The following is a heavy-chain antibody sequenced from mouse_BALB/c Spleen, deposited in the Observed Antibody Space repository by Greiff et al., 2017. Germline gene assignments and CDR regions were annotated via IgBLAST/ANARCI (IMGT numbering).Heavy chain of an antibody. J-gene: IGHJ4*01. CDR3: ARETSYGPLAMDY. CDR2: ISSGGSYT. V-gene: IGHV5-9-4*01. Sequence: DVMLVESGGGLVKPGGSLKLSCAASGFTFSSYAMSWVRQSPEKRLEWVAEISSGGSYTYYPDTVTGRFTISRDNAKNTLYLEMSSLRSEDTAMYYCARETSYGPLAMDYWGQGTSVTVSS. D-gene: IGHD1-1*01. CDR1: GFTFSSYA.